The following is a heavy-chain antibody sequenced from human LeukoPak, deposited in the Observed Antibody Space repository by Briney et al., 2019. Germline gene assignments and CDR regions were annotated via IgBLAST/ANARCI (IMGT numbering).Heavy chain of an antibody. CDR2: ISAYNGNT. V-gene: IGHV1-18*01. CDR3: ARGFPRYYYDSSGYYYFDY. CDR1: GYTFTSYG. J-gene: IGHJ4*02. Sequence: GASVKVSCKASGYTFTSYGISWVRQAPGQGLEWMGRISAYNGNTNYAQKLQGRVTMTTDTSTSTAYMELRSLRSDDTAVYYCARGFPRYYYDSSGYYYFDYWGQGTLVTVSS. D-gene: IGHD3-22*01.